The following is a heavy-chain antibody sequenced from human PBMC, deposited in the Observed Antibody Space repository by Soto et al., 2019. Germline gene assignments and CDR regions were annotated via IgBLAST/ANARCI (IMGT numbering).Heavy chain of an antibody. D-gene: IGHD3-22*01. V-gene: IGHV4-59*01. CDR3: ARGYYDTSGYSNWFDP. Sequence: XESLSLTFTVSGGSISSYYWSWIGQPPGKGLEWIGYIYYSVSTNYNPSLKSRVTISVDTSKNQFSLKLSSVTTADTAVYYCARGYYDTSGYSNWFDPCGQRTLVTVSS. CDR1: GGSISSYY. CDR2: IYYSVST. J-gene: IGHJ5*02.